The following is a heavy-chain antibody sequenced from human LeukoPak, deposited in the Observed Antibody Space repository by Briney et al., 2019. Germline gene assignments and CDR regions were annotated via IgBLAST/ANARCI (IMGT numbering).Heavy chain of an antibody. CDR2: IKKDGSEK. CDR3: ARDRGPYSSGWYGGVDY. CDR1: GLTFSSYA. V-gene: IGHV3-7*01. J-gene: IGHJ4*02. D-gene: IGHD6-19*01. Sequence: LTGGSLRLSCAASGLTFSSYAMSWVRQAPGKGLEWVAHIKKDGSEKNYVDSVKGRFTISRDNSKNTLYLQMNSLRAEDTAVYYCARDRGPYSSGWYGGVDYWGQGTLVTVSS.